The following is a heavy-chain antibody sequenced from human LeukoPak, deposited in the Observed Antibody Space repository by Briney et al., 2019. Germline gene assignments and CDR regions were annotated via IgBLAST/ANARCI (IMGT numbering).Heavy chain of an antibody. V-gene: IGHV4-30-4*01. CDR2: IYDSGST. CDR3: ARDCSGGSCYGAFDI. CDR1: GASIRSGDYY. J-gene: IGHJ3*02. Sequence: SETLSLTCAVSGASIRSGDYYWSWIRQPPGKGLEWIGYIYDSGSTYYNPSLKSRITISVDTSENRFSLKLSSVTATDTAVYYCARDCSGGSCYGAFDIWGQGTMVTVSS. D-gene: IGHD2-15*01.